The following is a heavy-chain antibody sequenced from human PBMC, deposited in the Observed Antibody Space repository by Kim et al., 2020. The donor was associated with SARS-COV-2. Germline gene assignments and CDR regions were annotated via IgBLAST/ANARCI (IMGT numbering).Heavy chain of an antibody. CDR1: GYSFTSYW. D-gene: IGHD3-16*02. CDR2: IYPGDSDT. Sequence: GESLKISCKGSGYSFTSYWIGWVRQMPGKGLEWMGIIYPGDSDTRYSPSFQGQVTISADKSISTAYLQWSSLKASDTAMYYCARQDYDYVWGSYRSKINGFDYWGQGTLVTVSS. V-gene: IGHV5-51*01. J-gene: IGHJ4*02. CDR3: ARQDYDYVWGSYRSKINGFDY.